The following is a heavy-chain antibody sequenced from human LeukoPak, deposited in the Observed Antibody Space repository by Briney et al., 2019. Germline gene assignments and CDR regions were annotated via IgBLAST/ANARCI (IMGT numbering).Heavy chain of an antibody. J-gene: IGHJ5*02. Sequence: GGSLRHSCAASGFTFSSYAMHWVRQAAGKGLDWVAFIVHDGSRQDYADSVRGRFTISRDNSKNTVYLQMNSLRPEDTAVYYCANLDPYCSGGRCPWGQGTLVSVSS. D-gene: IGHD2-15*01. V-gene: IGHV3-30-3*02. CDR3: ANLDPYCSGGRCP. CDR1: GFTFSSYA. CDR2: IVHDGSRQ.